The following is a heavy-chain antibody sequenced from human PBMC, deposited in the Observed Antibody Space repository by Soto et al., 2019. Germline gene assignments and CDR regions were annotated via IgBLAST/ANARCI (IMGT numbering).Heavy chain of an antibody. D-gene: IGHD3-3*01. CDR1: GGSFSGHY. V-gene: IGHV4-34*01. CDR3: AGGHRPVVFGIIRPYYGMDV. CDR2: IYDSGST. Sequence: QVQLQQWGAGLLKPSETLSLTCGVYGGSFSGHYWNWIRQPPGKGLEWIGEIYDSGSTNYQPSLKSRVTIAVGPPKNQFSLKLTSGSAADTAVYYCAGGHRPVVFGIIRPYYGMDVWGQGTTVTVSS. J-gene: IGHJ6*02.